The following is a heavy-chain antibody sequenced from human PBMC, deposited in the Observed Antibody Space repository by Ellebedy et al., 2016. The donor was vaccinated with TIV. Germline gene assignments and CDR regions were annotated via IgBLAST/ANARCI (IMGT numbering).Heavy chain of an antibody. V-gene: IGHV3-23*01. CDR3: ARIQTNWYFNL. D-gene: IGHD1-1*01. Sequence: GESLKISCAASGFTFSDYAMRWVRQAPGKGLEWVSAISVVSENTFYPASVKGRFTISRDNSNNTLYLQLNSLRAEDPALFYCARIQTNWYFNLWGRGTLVTVSS. CDR1: GFTFSDYA. J-gene: IGHJ2*01. CDR2: ISVVSENT.